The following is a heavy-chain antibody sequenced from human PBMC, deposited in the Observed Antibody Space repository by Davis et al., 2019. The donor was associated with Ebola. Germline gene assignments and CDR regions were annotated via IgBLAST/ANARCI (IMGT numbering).Heavy chain of an antibody. J-gene: IGHJ4*02. CDR3: ARHRNGPWYGGYY. CDR1: GGSISSSSYY. D-gene: IGHD1-26*01. V-gene: IGHV4-39*01. Sequence: GSLRLSCTVSGGSISSSSYYWGWIRQPPGKGLEWIGSIYYSGSTYYNPSLKSRVTISVDTSKNRFSLKLSSVTAADTAVYYCARHRNGPWYGGYYWGQGTLVTVSS. CDR2: IYYSGST.